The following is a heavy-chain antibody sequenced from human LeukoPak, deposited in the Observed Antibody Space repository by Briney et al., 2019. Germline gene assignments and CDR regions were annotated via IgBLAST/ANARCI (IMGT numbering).Heavy chain of an antibody. CDR1: GGTFSSYA. D-gene: IGHD5-12*01. Sequence: SVKVSCKASGGTFSSYAISWVRQAPGQGLEWMGRIIPIFGTANYAQKFQGRVTITTDESTSTAYMELSSLRSEDTAVYYCATDLYGGYGDEGGYWGQGTLDTVSS. V-gene: IGHV1-69*05. J-gene: IGHJ4*02. CDR3: ATDLYGGYGDEGGY. CDR2: IIPIFGTA.